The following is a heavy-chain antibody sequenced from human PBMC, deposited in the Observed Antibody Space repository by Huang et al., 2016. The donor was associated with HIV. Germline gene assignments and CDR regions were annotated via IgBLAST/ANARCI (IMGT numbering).Heavy chain of an antibody. D-gene: IGHD3-22*01. V-gene: IGHV3-15*01. CDR1: GFTSSNAW. J-gene: IGHJ4*02. CDR2: IKGKTEGVTT. Sequence: EVQLVESGGGLVKPGGSLRLSCAASGFTSSNAWMSWVRQAPGKGRDWVGNIKGKTEGVTTDDAAPVKGRFTMSRDDSKNTLNLQMNSVKTEDTGVYYCTTGGEDYYDGSGYYRGEYYFDFWGQGTLVTVSS. CDR3: TTGGEDYYDGSGYYRGEYYFDF.